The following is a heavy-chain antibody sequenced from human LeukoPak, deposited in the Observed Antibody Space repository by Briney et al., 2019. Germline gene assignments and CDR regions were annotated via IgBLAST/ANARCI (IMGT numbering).Heavy chain of an antibody. Sequence: PSETLSLTCAVYGGSFSGYYWSWIRQPPGKGLEWIGEINHSGSTNYNPSLKSRVTISVDTSKNQFSLKLTSVTAADTAVYYCARVEKKSSSWYGQGLNSFAPWGQGTLVTVSS. CDR1: GGSFSGYY. D-gene: IGHD6-13*01. CDR2: INHSGST. J-gene: IGHJ5*02. V-gene: IGHV4-34*01. CDR3: ARVEKKSSSWYGQGLNSFAP.